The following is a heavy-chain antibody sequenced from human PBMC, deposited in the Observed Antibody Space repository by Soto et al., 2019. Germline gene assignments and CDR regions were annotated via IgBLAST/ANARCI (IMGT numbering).Heavy chain of an antibody. CDR2: ISGGGGST. CDR3: AKDGRYFDWVRGMDV. J-gene: IGHJ6*02. CDR1: GFTFGSYA. V-gene: IGHV3-23*01. D-gene: IGHD3-9*01. Sequence: EVQLLESGGGLVQPGGSLRLSCAASGFTFGSYALTWVRQAQGQGLEWVSAISGGGGSTYYADAVKGRFTSSRDHSKNTLYRQMNSLRAEDTAVYYCAKDGRYFDWVRGMDVWGQGTTVTVSS.